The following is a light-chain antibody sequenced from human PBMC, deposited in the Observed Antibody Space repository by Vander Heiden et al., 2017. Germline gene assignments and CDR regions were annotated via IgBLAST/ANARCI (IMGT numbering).Light chain of an antibody. CDR2: AAS. Sequence: DIQMTQSPSSLSASVGDRVTITCRASQSISSFLNWYQQKPGKAPKLLIYAASSLQSGVPSRFSGSGSGTDFTLTISRLPPEDFATYYCLQSESTPWTFGQGTKVEIK. CDR1: QSISSF. CDR3: LQSESTPWT. V-gene: IGKV1-39*01. J-gene: IGKJ1*01.